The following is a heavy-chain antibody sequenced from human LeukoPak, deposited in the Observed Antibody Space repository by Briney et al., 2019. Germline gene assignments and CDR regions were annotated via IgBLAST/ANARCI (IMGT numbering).Heavy chain of an antibody. J-gene: IGHJ4*02. V-gene: IGHV3-30*03. D-gene: IGHD1-26*01. CDR3: ARDLSGRYVFDY. CDR2: ISYDGSNE. CDR1: GFTFSSYG. Sequence: GGSLTLSCAASGFTFSSYGMHWGRQAPGPGLELVAVISYDGSNENFGDSVKGRFTISRDKSKNTLHLQMNSLRAEDTAVYYCARDLSGRYVFDYWGRGTLVTVSS.